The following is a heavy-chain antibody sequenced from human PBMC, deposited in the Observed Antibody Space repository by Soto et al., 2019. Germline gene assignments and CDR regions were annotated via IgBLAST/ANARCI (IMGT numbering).Heavy chain of an antibody. CDR1: GGSSSGYY. D-gene: IGHD2-2*01. J-gene: IGHJ6*02. V-gene: IGHV4-34*01. CDR2: INHSGST. CDR3: ARGGRCSSTSCYLNSPHYYYYGMDV. Sequence: SETLSLTCAVYGGSSSGYYWSWIRQPPGKGLEWIGEINHSGSTNYNPSLKSRVTISVDTSKNQFSLKLSSVTAADTAVYYCARGGRCSSTSCYLNSPHYYYYGMDVWGQGTTVTVSS.